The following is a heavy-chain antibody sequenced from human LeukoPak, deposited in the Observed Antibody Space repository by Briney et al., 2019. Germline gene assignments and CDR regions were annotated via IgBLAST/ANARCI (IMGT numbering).Heavy chain of an antibody. CDR1: GGSISSNY. CDR3: ARGIESYGDYGY. CDR2: MYTSGST. J-gene: IGHJ4*02. Sequence: SETLSLTCTVSGGSISSNYWSWIRQPAGKGLEWIGLMYTSGSTNYNPSLKSRVTMSVDMSKNQFSLKLSSLTAADTAIYYCARGIESYGDYGYWGQGILVTVSS. D-gene: IGHD4-17*01. V-gene: IGHV4-4*07.